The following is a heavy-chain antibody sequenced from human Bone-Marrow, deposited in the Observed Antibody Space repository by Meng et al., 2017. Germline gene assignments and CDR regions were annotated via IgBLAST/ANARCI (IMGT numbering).Heavy chain of an antibody. CDR2: IYHSGTT. J-gene: IGHJ3*02. V-gene: IGHV4-38-2*02. CDR3: AQFKTGARRGGDAFDI. Sequence: SETLSLTCTVSGYSISSGCYWGWIRQPPGKGLEWIGSIYHSGTTDSNPSPKSRVTISVDTSKNQFSLKLSSVTAADTTVYYCAQFKTGARRGGDAFDIWGQGKVV. D-gene: IGHD7-27*01. CDR1: GYSISSGCY.